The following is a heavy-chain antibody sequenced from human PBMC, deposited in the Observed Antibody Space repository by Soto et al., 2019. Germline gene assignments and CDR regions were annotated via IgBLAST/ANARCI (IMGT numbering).Heavy chain of an antibody. J-gene: IGHJ4*02. D-gene: IGHD6-25*01. V-gene: IGHV3-9*01. Sequence: EVQLVESGGGLVLPGRSLTLSCVASGFNFQNYAMQWVRQVPGKGLEWVSGINWSTGTTGYADTVKGRFLLSRDDARNSLYLEMNSLRVEDTAFYYLAIKDDDSGGSDSWGPGTLVTVSS. CDR1: GFNFQNYA. CDR3: AIKDDDSGGSDS. CDR2: INWSTGTT.